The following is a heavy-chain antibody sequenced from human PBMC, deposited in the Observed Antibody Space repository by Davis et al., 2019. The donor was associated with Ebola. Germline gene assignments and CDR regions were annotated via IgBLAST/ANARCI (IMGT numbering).Heavy chain of an antibody. J-gene: IGHJ6*02. CDR1: GGSFSGYY. Sequence: PSETLSLTCAVYGGSFSGYYWSWIRQPPGKGLEWIGEINHSGSTNYNPSLKSRVTISVDTSKNQFSLKLSSVTAADTAVYYCARDVWLDYYYYGMDVWGQGTTVTVSS. CDR2: INHSGST. CDR3: ARDVWLDYYYYGMDV. D-gene: IGHD6-19*01. V-gene: IGHV4-34*01.